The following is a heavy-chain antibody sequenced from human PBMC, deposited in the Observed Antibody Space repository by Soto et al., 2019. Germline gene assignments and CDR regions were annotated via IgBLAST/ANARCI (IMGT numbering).Heavy chain of an antibody. CDR2: INPKSGGT. CDR1: GYSFTDYH. J-gene: IGHJ6*02. CDR3: ARGDSTDCSNGVCSFFYNHDMDV. V-gene: IGHV1-2*04. D-gene: IGHD2-8*01. Sequence: ASVKVSCKASGYSFTDYHIHWVRQAPGQGLEWLGRINPKSGGTSTAQKFQGWVTMTTDTSISTASMELTRLTSDDTAIYYCARGDSTDCSNGVCSFFYNHDMDVWGQVTTVTVSS.